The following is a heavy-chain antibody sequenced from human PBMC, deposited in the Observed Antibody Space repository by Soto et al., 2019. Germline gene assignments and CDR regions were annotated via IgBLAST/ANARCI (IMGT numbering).Heavy chain of an antibody. CDR2: IYGRGTT. D-gene: IGHD3-3*01. V-gene: IGHV4-61*01. Sequence: QVQLRESGPGLVKPSETLSLTCSLSGDSVTNGNYTWNWIRQPPGKGLEWIGDIYGRGTTSYNPSLKSRLTISLDPSKNLFSLKLTSVTAADTAMYYCARGSTGLFGLPRSDRGFDPWGHGFLVTVSS. J-gene: IGHJ5*02. CDR3: ARGSTGLFGLPRSDRGFDP. CDR1: GDSVTNGNYT.